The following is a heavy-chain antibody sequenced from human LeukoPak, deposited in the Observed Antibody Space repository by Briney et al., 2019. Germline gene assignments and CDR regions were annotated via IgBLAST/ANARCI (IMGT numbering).Heavy chain of an antibody. J-gene: IGHJ6*03. CDR2: INHSGST. CDR3: ARSPSRRIAAAGTLNYYYYMDV. V-gene: IGHV4-34*01. CDR1: GGSFSGYY. Sequence: KPSETLSLTCAVYGGSFSGYYWSWIRQPPGKGLEWIGEINHSGSTNYNPSLKSRVTISVDTSKNQFSLKLSSVTAADTAVYYCARSPSRRIAAAGTLNYYYYMDVWGKGTTVTVSS. D-gene: IGHD6-13*01.